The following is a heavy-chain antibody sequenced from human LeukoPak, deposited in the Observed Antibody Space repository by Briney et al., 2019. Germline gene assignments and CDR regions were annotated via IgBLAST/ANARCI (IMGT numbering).Heavy chain of an antibody. CDR2: IIPILGIA. J-gene: IGHJ4*02. Sequence: SVKVSCKASGGTFSSYAISWVRQAPGQGLEWMGRIIPILGIASYAQKFQGRVTMTRDTSTSTVYMELSSLRSEDTAVYYCARVTGTGYAFDYWGQGTLVTVSS. V-gene: IGHV1-69*04. D-gene: IGHD7-27*01. CDR1: GGTFSSYA. CDR3: ARVTGTGYAFDY.